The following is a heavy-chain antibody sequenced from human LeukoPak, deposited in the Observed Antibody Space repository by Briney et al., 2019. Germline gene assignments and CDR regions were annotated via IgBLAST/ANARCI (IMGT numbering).Heavy chain of an antibody. CDR3: ARDFGRRGSYSVDY. V-gene: IGHV3-48*03. J-gene: IGHJ4*02. CDR2: MCGSGNNI. D-gene: IGHD3/OR15-3a*01. CDR1: GFTFSSYE. Sequence: GGSLRLSCAASGFTFSSYEMHWVRQAPGKGLEWVSYMCGSGNNIYYADSVRGRFTISRDNAKNSLYLQMNSLRTEDTAVYYCARDFGRRGSYSVDYWGQGTLVTVSS.